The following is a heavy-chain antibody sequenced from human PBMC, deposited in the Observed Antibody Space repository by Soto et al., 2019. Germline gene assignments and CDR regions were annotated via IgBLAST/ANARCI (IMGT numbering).Heavy chain of an antibody. V-gene: IGHV3-7*01. D-gene: IGHD2-2*01. J-gene: IGHJ6*03. CDR2: IKQDGSEK. CDR1: GFTFSSYW. Sequence: GGSLRLSCAASGFTFSSYWMSWVRQAPGKGLEWVANIKQDGSEKYYVDSVKGRFTISRDNAKNSLYLQMNSLRAEDTAVYYCARVDLGYCSSTSCRRGYYYYYYMDVWGKGTTVTVSS. CDR3: ARVDLGYCSSTSCRRGYYYYYYMDV.